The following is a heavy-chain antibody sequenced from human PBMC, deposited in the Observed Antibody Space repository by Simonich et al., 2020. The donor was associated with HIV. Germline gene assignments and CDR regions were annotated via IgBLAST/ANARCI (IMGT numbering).Heavy chain of an antibody. J-gene: IGHJ3*02. D-gene: IGHD3-22*01. Sequence: EVQLVESGGGLVQPGRSLRLSCTASGFTFGDYAMSWVRQAPGKGLEGVGFIRSKANGGTTEYAASVKGRITISREESKSIAYRQMNSLKTEDTAVYYCTRVYYDSSGYHDAFDIWGQGTMVTVSS. CDR3: TRVYYDSSGYHDAFDI. CDR2: IRSKANGGTT. V-gene: IGHV3-49*04. CDR1: GFTFGDYA.